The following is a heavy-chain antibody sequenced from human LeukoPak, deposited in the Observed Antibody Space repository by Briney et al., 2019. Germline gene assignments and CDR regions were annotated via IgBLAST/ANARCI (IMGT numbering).Heavy chain of an antibody. J-gene: IGHJ6*03. D-gene: IGHD6-13*01. CDR2: IYTSGST. V-gene: IGHV4-61*02. CDR3: ARWSLAAAGTYYYYYMDV. CDR1: GGSISSGSYY. Sequence: PSQTLSLTCTVSGGSISSGSYYWSWIRQPAGKGLEWIGRIYTSGSTNYNPSLKSRVTISVDTSKNQFSLKLSSVTAADTAVYYCARWSLAAAGTYYYYYMDVWGKGTTVTVSS.